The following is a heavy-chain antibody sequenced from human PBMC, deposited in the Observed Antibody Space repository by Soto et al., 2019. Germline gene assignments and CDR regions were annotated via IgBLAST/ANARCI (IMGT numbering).Heavy chain of an antibody. D-gene: IGHD6-19*01. J-gene: IGHJ4*02. CDR3: ARVSGWYPNTRYYFDY. CDR1: GGSISSSSYY. CDR2: IYYSGST. Sequence: QLQLQESGPGLVKPSETLSLTCTVSGGSISSSSYYWGWIRQPPGKGLEWIGSIYYSGSTYYNPSFKGRVTISVDTSKYQSSLMLSSVTAADTAVYYCARVSGWYPNTRYYFDYWGQGTLVTVSS. V-gene: IGHV4-39*01.